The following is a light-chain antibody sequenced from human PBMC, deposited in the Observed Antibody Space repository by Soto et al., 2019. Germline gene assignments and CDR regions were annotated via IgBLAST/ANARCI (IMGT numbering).Light chain of an antibody. V-gene: IGLV2-14*01. J-gene: IGLJ1*01. CDR3: SSYATGSPYV. CDR2: EVS. CDR1: SNDVGAYNY. Sequence: QSAMTQPASVSGSPGQSITISCTGSSNDVGAYNYVSWYQQHPGKPPKLVIYEVSHRPSGISDRFSGSKSGNTASLTISGLHVEDEADYYCSSYATGSPYVFGPGTKLTVL.